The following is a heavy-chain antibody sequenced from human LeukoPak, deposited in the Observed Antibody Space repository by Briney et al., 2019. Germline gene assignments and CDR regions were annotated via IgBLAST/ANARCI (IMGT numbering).Heavy chain of an antibody. V-gene: IGHV3-30*04. CDR3: ARDIGAVAGNEENWFDP. CDR1: GFTFSSYA. J-gene: IGHJ5*02. D-gene: IGHD6-19*01. Sequence: PGGSLRLSCAASGFTFSSYAMHWVRQAPGKGLEWVAVISYDGSNKYYADSVKGRFTISRDNAKNTLYLQMNSLRAEDTAVYYCARDIGAVAGNEENWFDPWGQGTLVTVSS. CDR2: ISYDGSNK.